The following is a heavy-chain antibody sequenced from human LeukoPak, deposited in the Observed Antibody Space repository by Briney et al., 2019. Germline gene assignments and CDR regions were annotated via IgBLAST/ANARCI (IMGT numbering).Heavy chain of an antibody. CDR2: IYYSGST. V-gene: IGHV4-59*08. J-gene: IGHJ6*02. Sequence: PSETLSLTCTVSGGSISGFYWSWIRQPPGKGLEWIGYIYYSGSTNYNPSLKSRVTISVDTSKNQFSLKLSSVTAAETAVYYCARQVGATSYYYYGMDVWGQGTTVTVSS. D-gene: IGHD1-26*01. CDR1: GGSISGFY. CDR3: ARQVGATSYYYYGMDV.